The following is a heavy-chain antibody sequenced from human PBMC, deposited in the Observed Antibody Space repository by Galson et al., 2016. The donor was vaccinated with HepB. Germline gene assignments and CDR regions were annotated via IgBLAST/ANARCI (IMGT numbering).Heavy chain of an antibody. CDR1: GFSLSNYW. CDR2: IEGDGSET. V-gene: IGHV3-7*02. J-gene: IGHJ4*02. CDR3: PKVYYGSGSYHSNYFDY. Sequence: SLRLSCAASGFSLSNYWMDWVRQAPGKGLEWVANIEGDGSETNYVDSVKGRFTISRDNTKNTLYLQMNSLRAEDTAVYYCPKVYYGSGSYHSNYFDYWGQGTLVTVSS. D-gene: IGHD3-10*01.